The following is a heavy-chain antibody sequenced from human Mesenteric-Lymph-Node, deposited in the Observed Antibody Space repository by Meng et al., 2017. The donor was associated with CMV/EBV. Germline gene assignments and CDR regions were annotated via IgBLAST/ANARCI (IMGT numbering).Heavy chain of an antibody. CDR3: VRASWVREHLPLDY. CDR1: GFTFGTYT. J-gene: IGHJ4*02. CDR2: ISRGSDYI. D-gene: IGHD3-10*01. V-gene: IGHV3-21*06. Sequence: GESLKISCAASGFTFGTYTVNWVRQAPGMGLEWVSSISRGSDYIYYAASVKGRFTISRDNAKSSLHLQMTSLRGEDTGVYYCVRASWVREHLPLDYWGLGTLVTVSS.